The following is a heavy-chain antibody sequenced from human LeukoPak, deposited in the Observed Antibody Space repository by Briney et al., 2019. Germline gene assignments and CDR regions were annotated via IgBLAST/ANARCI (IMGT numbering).Heavy chain of an antibody. D-gene: IGHD6-13*01. Sequence: ASVKVSCKASGYTLTSYGISWVRQAPGQGLEWMGWISAYNGNTNYAQKLQGRVTMTTDTSTSTAYMELRSLRSDDTAVYYCARVMGVAAAHWFDPWGQGTLVTVSS. CDR1: GYTLTSYG. CDR3: ARVMGVAAAHWFDP. J-gene: IGHJ5*02. CDR2: ISAYNGNT. V-gene: IGHV1-18*01.